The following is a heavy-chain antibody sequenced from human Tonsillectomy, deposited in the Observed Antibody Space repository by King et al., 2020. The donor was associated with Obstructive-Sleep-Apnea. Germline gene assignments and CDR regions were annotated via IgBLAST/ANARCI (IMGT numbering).Heavy chain of an antibody. CDR2: TFSNDEK. V-gene: IGHV2-26*01. J-gene: IGHJ4*02. D-gene: IGHD3-10*01. CDR3: ARILGYGSGTYYQTGTGGLDY. Sequence: VTLKESGPVLVKPTETLTLTCTVSGFSLSNARMGVSWIRQPPGKALEWLAHTFSNDEKSYSTSLKNRLPSSRDTSKSQVVLTMTNLDPADTATYYCARILGYGSGTYYQTGTGGLDYWGQGTLVTVSS. CDR1: GFSLSNARMG.